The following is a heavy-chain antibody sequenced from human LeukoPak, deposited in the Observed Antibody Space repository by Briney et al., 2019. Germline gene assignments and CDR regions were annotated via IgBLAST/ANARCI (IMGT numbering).Heavy chain of an antibody. V-gene: IGHV3-48*01. J-gene: IGHJ4*02. CDR3: ARDHDSGSYYFDY. CDR2: ISSSSSTI. CDR1: GFTFSSYS. Sequence: GGPLRLSCVASGFTFSSYSMNWVRQAPGKGLEWVSYISSSSSTIYYADSVKGRFTISRDNAKNSLYLQMNSLRAEDTAAYYCARDHDSGSYYFDYWGQGTLVTVSS. D-gene: IGHD1-26*01.